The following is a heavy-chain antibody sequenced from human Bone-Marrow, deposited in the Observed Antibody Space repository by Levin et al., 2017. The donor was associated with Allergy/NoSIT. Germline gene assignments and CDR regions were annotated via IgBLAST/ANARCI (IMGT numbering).Heavy chain of an antibody. CDR3: ARDPFAYNFGSGSYLDY. V-gene: IGHV3-74*01. Sequence: GGSLRLSCAASGFAFSNYWMHWVRQAPGKGLVWVSRINRGGTSTTYADSVKGRFTISRDNAKNTLYLQMNSLRAEDTAVYYCARDPFAYNFGSGSYLDYWGQGTLVTVSS. D-gene: IGHD3-10*01. J-gene: IGHJ4*02. CDR1: GFAFSNYW. CDR2: INRGGTST.